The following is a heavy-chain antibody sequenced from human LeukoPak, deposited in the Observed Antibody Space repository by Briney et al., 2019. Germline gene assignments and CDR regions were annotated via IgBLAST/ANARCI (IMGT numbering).Heavy chain of an antibody. CDR2: IVVGSGNT. CDR3: AAAPHYYDSSGSDY. CDR1: GFTFTSSA. V-gene: IGHV1-58*01. D-gene: IGHD3-22*01. J-gene: IGHJ4*02. Sequence: ASVKVSFTASGFTFTSSAVQWVRQARGQRLEWIGWIVVGSGNTNYAQKFQERVTITRDMSTSTAYMELSSLRSEDTAVYYCAAAPHYYDSSGSDYWGQGTLVTVSS.